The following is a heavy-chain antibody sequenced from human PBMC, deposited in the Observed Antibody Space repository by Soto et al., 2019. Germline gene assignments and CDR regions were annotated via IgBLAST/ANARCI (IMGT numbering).Heavy chain of an antibody. D-gene: IGHD6-19*01. V-gene: IGHV4-39*01. Sequence: QLQLQESGPGLVRPSETLSLTCTVSGDSNGRNSYYWGWIRQPPGKGLEWIGSVYYSGSTYYNPSLKSRVTVSLDTPKNQFSLTLTSVTAADSAIYYCARITGAVVEYWGQGTLVTVSS. J-gene: IGHJ4*02. CDR1: GDSNGRNSYY. CDR3: ARITGAVVEY. CDR2: VYYSGST.